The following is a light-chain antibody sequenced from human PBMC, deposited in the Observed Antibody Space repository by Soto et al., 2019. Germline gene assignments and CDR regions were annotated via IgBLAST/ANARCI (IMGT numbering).Light chain of an antibody. V-gene: IGKV1-39*01. CDR1: QNVASY. J-gene: IGKJ4*01. Sequence: DIQMTQSPSSLSASVGDKVTITCRASQNVASYLNWYQQKLGTAPKVLIYATSTLKTGVPSRFSGSGSGTEFILTITSLQPEDFATYYCQQTYNTPLTFGGATKVEIK. CDR3: QQTYNTPLT. CDR2: ATS.